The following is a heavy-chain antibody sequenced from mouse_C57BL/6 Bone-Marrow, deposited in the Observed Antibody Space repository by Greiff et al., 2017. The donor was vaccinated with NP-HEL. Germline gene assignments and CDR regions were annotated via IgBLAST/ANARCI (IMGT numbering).Heavy chain of an antibody. CDR1: GYAFTNYL. Sequence: QVQLQQSGAELVRPGTSVKVSCKASGYAFTNYLIEWVKQRPGQGLEWIGVINRGSGGTNYNEKLKGKATLTADKSSSTGYMQLSSLTSEDSAVYFGAREAALGYFDVWGTGTTVTVSS. CDR2: INRGSGGT. V-gene: IGHV1-54*01. CDR3: AREAALGYFDV. J-gene: IGHJ1*03. D-gene: IGHD1-2*01.